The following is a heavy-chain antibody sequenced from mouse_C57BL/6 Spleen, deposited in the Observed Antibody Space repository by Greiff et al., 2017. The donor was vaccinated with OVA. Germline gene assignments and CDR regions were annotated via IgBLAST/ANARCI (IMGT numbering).Heavy chain of an antibody. J-gene: IGHJ2*01. Sequence: EVQLQQSGAELVRPGASVKLSCTASGFNIKDDYMHWVKQRPEQGLEWIGWIDPENGDTEYASKFQGKATITADTSSNTAYLQLSSLTSEDTAVYYCTTEPLLYFDDWGQGTTLTVSS. CDR1: GFNIKDDY. CDR2: IDPENGDT. V-gene: IGHV14-4*01. D-gene: IGHD6-1*01. CDR3: TTEPLLYFDD.